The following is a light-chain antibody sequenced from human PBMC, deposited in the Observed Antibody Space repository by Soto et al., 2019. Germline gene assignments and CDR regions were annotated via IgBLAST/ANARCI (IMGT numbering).Light chain of an antibody. CDR1: QSVSRNY. CDR2: GAS. Sequence: EIVLTQSPGTLSLSPGATATLSCRASQSVSRNYLAWFQQKPGQAPRLLIHGASSRAAGTPDRFSGSGSGTDFTLTISRLEPEDFAVYYCHHYGDSPIYTFGPGTKVAFK. J-gene: IGKJ3*01. V-gene: IGKV3-20*01. CDR3: HHYGDSPIYT.